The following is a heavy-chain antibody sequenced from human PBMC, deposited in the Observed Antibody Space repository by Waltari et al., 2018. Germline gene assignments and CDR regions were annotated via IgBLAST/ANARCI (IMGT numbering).Heavy chain of an antibody. Sequence: EEQLVESGGGLAQPGESLRLSCAASGFTFSRYWMDWVRPAPGQGLVWVSRINSDGSSTTYADSVKGRFTISRDNGKNTLYVQMNRLRAEDTAVYYCARVATKTYSSPVPGRPYYYGMDVWGQGTTVTVSS. J-gene: IGHJ6*02. CDR3: ARVATKTYSSPVPGRPYYYGMDV. D-gene: IGHD3-22*01. CDR1: GFTFSRYW. V-gene: IGHV3-74*01. CDR2: INSDGSST.